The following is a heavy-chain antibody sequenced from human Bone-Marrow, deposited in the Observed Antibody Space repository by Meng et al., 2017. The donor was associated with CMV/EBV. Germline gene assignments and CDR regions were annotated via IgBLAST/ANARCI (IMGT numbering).Heavy chain of an antibody. CDR1: GFTFSSYS. Sequence: GESLKISCAASGFTFSSYSMNWVRQAPGKGLEWVSSISSSSSYIYYADSVKGRFTISRDNAKNSLYLQMNSLRAEDTAVDYCARGSGYQFDYWGQGTLVTVSS. J-gene: IGHJ4*02. CDR2: ISSSSSYI. CDR3: ARGSGYQFDY. D-gene: IGHD3-22*01. V-gene: IGHV3-21*01.